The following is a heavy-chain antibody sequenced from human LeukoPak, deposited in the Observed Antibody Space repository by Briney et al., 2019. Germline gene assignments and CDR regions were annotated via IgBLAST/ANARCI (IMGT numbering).Heavy chain of an antibody. CDR1: GFTFSSYA. J-gene: IGHJ4*02. Sequence: GGSLRLTCAASGFTFSSYAMHWVRQAPGKGLEWVAVISYDGSNKYYADSVKGRFTISRDNAKNSLHLQMHSLRVEDTAVYYCAREAAGWYFDYWGQGTLVTVSS. CDR3: AREAAGWYFDY. V-gene: IGHV3-30-3*01. D-gene: IGHD2-15*01. CDR2: ISYDGSNK.